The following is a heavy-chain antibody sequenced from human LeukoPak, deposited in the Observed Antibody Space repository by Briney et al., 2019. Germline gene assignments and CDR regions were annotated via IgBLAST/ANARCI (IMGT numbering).Heavy chain of an antibody. V-gene: IGHV4-59*08. D-gene: IGHD1-1*01. Sequence: SETLSLTCSVSGVSISSYYWSWIRQPPGKGLEWIGYISYSGSSNYNPSLKSRVTISVDTSKNQFSLKLSSVTAADTAVHYCARAVGVGRGTYFDLWGRGTLVTVSS. CDR3: ARAVGVGRGTYFDL. CDR2: ISYSGSS. CDR1: GVSISSYY. J-gene: IGHJ2*01.